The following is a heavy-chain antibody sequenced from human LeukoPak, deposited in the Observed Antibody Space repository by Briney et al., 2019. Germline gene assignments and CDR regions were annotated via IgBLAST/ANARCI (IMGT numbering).Heavy chain of an antibody. Sequence: ASETLSLTCAVYGGSFSGYYWSWIRQPPGKGLEWIGEINHSGSTNYNPSLKSRVTISVDTSKNQFSLKLSSVTAADTAVYYCARGLSWGQGTLVTVSS. CDR1: GGSFSGYY. CDR2: INHSGST. V-gene: IGHV4-34*01. D-gene: IGHD3-10*01. CDR3: ARGLS. J-gene: IGHJ5*02.